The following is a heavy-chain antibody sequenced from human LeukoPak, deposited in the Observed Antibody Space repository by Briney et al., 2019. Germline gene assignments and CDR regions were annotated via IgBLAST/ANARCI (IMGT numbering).Heavy chain of an antibody. CDR2: IQQHGGET. D-gene: IGHD2-2*01. CDR1: GFSFSNYW. CDR3: ATYSSSNGREFQY. V-gene: IGHV3-7*01. Sequence: GGSLRLSCEASGFSFSNYWMSWVHQAPGKGLEWVANIQQHGGETYYVDSVKGRLTISRDNAKNSLYLQMNSLRAEDTAVYYCATYSSSNGREFQYWGQGTLVTVSS. J-gene: IGHJ1*01.